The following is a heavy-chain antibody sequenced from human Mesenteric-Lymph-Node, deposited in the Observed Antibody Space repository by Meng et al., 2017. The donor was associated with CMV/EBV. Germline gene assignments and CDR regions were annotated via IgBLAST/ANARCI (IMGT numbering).Heavy chain of an antibody. Sequence: SVKVSCKASGGTFSSYAISWVRQAPGQGLEWMGGIIPIFGTANYAQKFQGRVTITTDESTSTAYMELSSLRSEDTAVYYCARDGGGIAAAGSTQEYGMDVWGQGTTVTVS. V-gene: IGHV1-69*05. CDR3: ARDGGGIAAAGSTQEYGMDV. CDR1: GGTFSSYA. J-gene: IGHJ6*02. CDR2: IIPIFGTA. D-gene: IGHD6-13*01.